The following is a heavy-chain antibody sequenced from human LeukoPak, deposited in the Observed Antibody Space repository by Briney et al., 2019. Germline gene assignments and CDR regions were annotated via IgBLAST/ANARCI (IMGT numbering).Heavy chain of an antibody. CDR3: GRGISREPIHYYMDV. D-gene: IGHD1-26*01. CDR1: GGSINSGGYF. J-gene: IGHJ6*03. CDR2: IYDSGST. Sequence: SETLSLTCTVSGGSINSGGYFWTWIRQHPGKGPEWIGYIYDSGSTYYNPSLRSRVTISEDTSKNQFSLEMGSVTAADTAVYCCGRGISREPIHYYMDVWGKGTTVTVSS. V-gene: IGHV4-31*03.